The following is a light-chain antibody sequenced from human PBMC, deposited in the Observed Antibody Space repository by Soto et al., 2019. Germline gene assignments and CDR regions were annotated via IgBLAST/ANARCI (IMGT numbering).Light chain of an antibody. J-gene: IGKJ4*01. Sequence: EIVMTQSPSTLSVSRWERSTLSCSASQSVRSSFLAWYQQKPGQAPSLLIYGASTRATGIPARFSGSGSGTEFTLTINSLQSEDFAVYYCQQYSNWPLTFGGGTKVDIK. V-gene: IGKV3-15*01. CDR3: QQYSNWPLT. CDR2: GAS. CDR1: QSVRSSF.